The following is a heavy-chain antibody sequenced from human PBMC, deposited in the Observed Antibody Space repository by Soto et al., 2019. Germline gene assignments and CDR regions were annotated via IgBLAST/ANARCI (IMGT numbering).Heavy chain of an antibody. J-gene: IGHJ6*01. Sequence: EEQVVESGGGLVQPGGSLRLSCAASGFSISHSWMSWVRQAPGKGLEWVANIKEDGSEQNYVDSLKGRFTISRDNAKNSLYLQMNSLRADDTGVYYCANTVVRGLGTTVTVSP. CDR3: ANTVV. CDR1: GFSISHSW. V-gene: IGHV3-7*05. D-gene: IGHD3-10*01. CDR2: IKEDGSEQ.